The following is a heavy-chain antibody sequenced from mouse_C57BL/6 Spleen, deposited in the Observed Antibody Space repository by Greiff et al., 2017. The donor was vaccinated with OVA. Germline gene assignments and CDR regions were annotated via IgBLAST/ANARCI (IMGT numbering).Heavy chain of an antibody. D-gene: IGHD6-1*01. Sequence: QVQLQQSGPELVKPGASVKISCTASGYAFSSSWMNWVKQRPGKGLEWIGRIYPGDGDTNYNAKFKGKATLTADKSSSTAYMQLSSLTSEDSAVYCCARTPLYYFDYWGQGTTLTVSS. J-gene: IGHJ2*01. CDR1: GYAFSSSW. V-gene: IGHV1-82*01. CDR2: IYPGDGDT. CDR3: ARTPLYYFDY.